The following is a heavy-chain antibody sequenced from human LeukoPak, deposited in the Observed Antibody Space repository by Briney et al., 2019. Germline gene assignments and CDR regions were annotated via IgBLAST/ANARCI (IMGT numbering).Heavy chain of an antibody. J-gene: IGHJ4*02. V-gene: IGHV1-18*01. D-gene: IGHD3-16*01. Sequence: ASVKVSCKAPGYTFTSYGISWVRQAPGQGLEWMGWISAYNGNTNYAQKIQGRVTITRDASASTAYMELSSLRFEDTAVYYCARERGRSVDYWGQGTLVTVSS. CDR2: ISAYNGNT. CDR1: GYTFTSYG. CDR3: ARERGRSVDY.